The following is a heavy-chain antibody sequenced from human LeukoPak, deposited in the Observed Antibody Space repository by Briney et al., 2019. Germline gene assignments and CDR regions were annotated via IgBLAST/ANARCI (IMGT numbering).Heavy chain of an antibody. V-gene: IGHV3-30*02. Sequence: GGSLRLSCAASGFTFSSYGMHWVRQAPGKGLEWVAFIRYDGSNKYYADSVKGRFTISRDNSKNTLYLQMNSLRAEDTAVYYCAKGEHYYDSSRYATPDYWGQGTLVTVSS. CDR1: GFTFSSYG. D-gene: IGHD3-22*01. J-gene: IGHJ4*02. CDR3: AKGEHYYDSSRYATPDY. CDR2: IRYDGSNK.